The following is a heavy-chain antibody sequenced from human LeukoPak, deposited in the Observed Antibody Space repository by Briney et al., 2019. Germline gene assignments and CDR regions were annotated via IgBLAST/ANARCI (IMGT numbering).Heavy chain of an antibody. D-gene: IGHD3-22*01. CDR2: ISGSGGST. J-gene: IGHJ3*02. V-gene: IGHV3-23*01. Sequence: GRSLRLSCAASGFTFSSYAMSWVRQAPGEGLEWVSAISGSGGSTYYADSVKGRFTISRDNSKNTLYLQMNSLRAEDTAVYYCAKVGQRENYYDSSGTSGAFDIWGQGTMVTVSS. CDR3: AKVGQRENYYDSSGTSGAFDI. CDR1: GFTFSSYA.